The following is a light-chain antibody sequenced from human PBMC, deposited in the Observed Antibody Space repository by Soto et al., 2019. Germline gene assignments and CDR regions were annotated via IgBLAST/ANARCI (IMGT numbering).Light chain of an antibody. CDR3: PQGSTWPWT. Sequence: EIVLTQSPATLSLSPGERATLSCRASQSVSSSLAWYQQKLGQAPRLLIYEASVRATGIPARFSGSGSGTDFTLIISSLEPEDFAVYYCPQGSTWPWTFGQGTKVEIK. J-gene: IGKJ1*01. V-gene: IGKV3-11*01. CDR2: EAS. CDR1: QSVSSS.